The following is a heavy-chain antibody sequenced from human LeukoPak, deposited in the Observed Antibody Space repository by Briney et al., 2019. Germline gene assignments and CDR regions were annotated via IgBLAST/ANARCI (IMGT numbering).Heavy chain of an antibody. D-gene: IGHD5-12*01. CDR1: GFIFSSYS. V-gene: IGHV3-21*01. Sequence: PGGSLRLSCAASGFIFSSYSMNWVRQAPGKGLEWVSSISSGSSYIYYADSVKGRFTISRDNAKNSLYLQMNSLSAEDTAVYYCAYTSGYDFSSYYYYYMDVWGKGTTVTVSS. CDR2: ISSGSSYI. J-gene: IGHJ6*03. CDR3: AYTSGYDFSSYYYYYMDV.